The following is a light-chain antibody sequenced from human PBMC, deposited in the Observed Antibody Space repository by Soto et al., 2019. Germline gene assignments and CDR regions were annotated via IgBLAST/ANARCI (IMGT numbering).Light chain of an antibody. CDR3: SSYTSSSPL. CDR1: SSDVGGYNY. CDR2: DVS. J-gene: IGLJ2*01. Sequence: QSALTQPASVSGSPGQSITISCTGTSSDVGGYNYVSWYQQHPGKAPKLMIYDVSNRPSGVSNRFSGSKSGITASLTISGLQAEDEADYYCSSYTSSSPLFGGGTKLTVL. V-gene: IGLV2-14*01.